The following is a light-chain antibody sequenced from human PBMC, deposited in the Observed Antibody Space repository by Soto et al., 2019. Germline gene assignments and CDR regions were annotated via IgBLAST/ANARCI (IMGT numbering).Light chain of an antibody. Sequence: ALTQPASVSGSPGQSITISCTGTSSDVGSYNLVSWYQQHPGKAPKLMIYEGSKRPSGVSNRFSGSKSGNTASLTISGLQAEDEADYYCCSYAGSYVFGTGTKVPVL. CDR2: EGS. CDR3: CSYAGSYV. CDR1: SSDVGSYNL. V-gene: IGLV2-23*01. J-gene: IGLJ1*01.